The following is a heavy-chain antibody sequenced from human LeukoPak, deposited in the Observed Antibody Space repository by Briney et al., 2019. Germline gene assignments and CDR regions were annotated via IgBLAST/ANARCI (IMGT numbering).Heavy chain of an antibody. CDR3: ATLTGGDDAFDI. V-gene: IGHV4-61*02. CDR2: IYISGST. Sequence: SETLSLTCTVSGDSISSGSYYWSWIRQPAGKGLEWIGRIYISGSTNYNPSLKSRVTISVDTSKNQFSLNLTSVTAADTAVYYCATLTGGDDAFDIWGQGTMVTVSS. CDR1: GDSISSGSYY. D-gene: IGHD4-23*01. J-gene: IGHJ3*02.